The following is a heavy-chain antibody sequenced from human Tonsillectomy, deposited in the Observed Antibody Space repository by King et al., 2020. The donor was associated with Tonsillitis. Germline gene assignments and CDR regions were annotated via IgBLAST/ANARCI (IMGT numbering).Heavy chain of an antibody. D-gene: IGHD6-13*01. CDR2: ISYDGSNK. CDR3: AKDLRPYLYSRNYKYYYGMDV. Sequence: VQLVESGGGVVQPGRSLRLSCAASGFTFSSYGMHWVRQAPGKGLEWVAVISYDGSNKYYADSVKGRFTISRDNSKNTLYLQMNSLRAEDTAVYYCAKDLRPYLYSRNYKYYYGMDVWGQGTTVTVSS. J-gene: IGHJ6*02. V-gene: IGHV3-30*18. CDR1: GFTFSSYG.